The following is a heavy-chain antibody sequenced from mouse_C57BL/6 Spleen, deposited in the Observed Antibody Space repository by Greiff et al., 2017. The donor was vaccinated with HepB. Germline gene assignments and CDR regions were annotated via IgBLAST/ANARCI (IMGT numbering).Heavy chain of an antibody. CDR2: IYPGDGDT. CDR1: GYAFSSSW. CDR3: ARGITTVSY. V-gene: IGHV1-82*01. J-gene: IGHJ3*01. D-gene: IGHD1-1*01. Sequence: QVQLKESGPELVKPGASVKISCKASGYAFSSSWMNWVKQRPGKGLEWIGRIYPGDGDTNYNGKFKGKATLTADKSSSTAYMQLSSLTSEDSAVYFCARGITTVSYWGQGTLVTVSA.